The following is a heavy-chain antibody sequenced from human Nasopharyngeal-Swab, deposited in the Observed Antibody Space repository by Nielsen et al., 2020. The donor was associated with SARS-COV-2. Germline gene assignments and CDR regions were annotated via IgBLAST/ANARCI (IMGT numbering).Heavy chain of an antibody. CDR3: AKDPEYYYDSSSDY. V-gene: IGHV3-23*01. Sequence: GESLKISCAASGFTVSSNYMSWVRQAPGKGLEWVSAISGSGGSTYYADSVKGRFTISRDNSKNTLYLQMNSLRAEDTAVYYCAKDPEYYYDSSSDYWGQGTLVTVSS. CDR2: ISGSGGST. D-gene: IGHD3-22*01. CDR1: GFTVSSNY. J-gene: IGHJ4*02.